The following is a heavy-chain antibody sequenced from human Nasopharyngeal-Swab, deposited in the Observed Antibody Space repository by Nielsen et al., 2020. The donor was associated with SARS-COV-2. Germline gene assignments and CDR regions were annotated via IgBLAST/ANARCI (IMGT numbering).Heavy chain of an antibody. CDR3: VRDPGDYGPAEFDP. D-gene: IGHD4/OR15-4a*01. CDR1: GYSISSGYY. Sequence: SETLSLTCTVSGYSISSGYYWGWIRQPPGKGLEWIGSIYHSGSTYYNPSLKSRVTISVDTSKNQFSLKLSSVTAADTAVYYCVRDPGDYGPAEFDPWGQGTLVTVSS. J-gene: IGHJ5*02. CDR2: IYHSGST. V-gene: IGHV4-38-2*02.